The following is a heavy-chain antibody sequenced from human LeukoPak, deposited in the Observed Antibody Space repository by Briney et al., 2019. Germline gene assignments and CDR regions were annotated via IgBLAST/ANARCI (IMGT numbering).Heavy chain of an antibody. J-gene: IGHJ3*02. D-gene: IGHD3-16*01. CDR2: IYHSGST. CDR3: ARDGGNDAFDI. CDR1: GASISSTNW. V-gene: IGHV4-4*02. Sequence: SETLSLTCAVSGASISSTNWWSWVRQPPGKGLEWIGEIYHSGSTYYNPSLKSRVTISVDRSKNQFSLKLSSVTAADTAVYYCARDGGNDAFDIWGQGTMVTVSS.